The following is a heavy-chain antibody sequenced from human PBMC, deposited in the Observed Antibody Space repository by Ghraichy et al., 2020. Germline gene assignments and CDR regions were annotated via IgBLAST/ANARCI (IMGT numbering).Heavy chain of an antibody. Sequence: GGSLRLSCAASGFTFSSYAMSWVRQAPGKGLEWVSAISGSGGSTYYADSVKGRFTISRDNSKNTLYLQMNSLRAEDTAVYYCAKDPEQEWELQPYFDYWGQGTLVTVSS. J-gene: IGHJ4*02. CDR2: ISGSGGST. CDR1: GFTFSSYA. D-gene: IGHD1-26*01. CDR3: AKDPEQEWELQPYFDY. V-gene: IGHV3-23*01.